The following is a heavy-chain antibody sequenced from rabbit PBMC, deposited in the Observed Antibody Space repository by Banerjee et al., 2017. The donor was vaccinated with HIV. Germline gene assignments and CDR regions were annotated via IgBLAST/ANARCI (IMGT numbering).Heavy chain of an antibody. CDR3: ARGDADYRGFNL. D-gene: IGHD2-1*01. V-gene: IGHV1S40*01. J-gene: IGHJ4*01. Sequence: QSLEESGGDLVQPGASLTLTCTASGFSLSSYVMSWVRQAPGKGLEWIGYINTGSGNTAYASWAKGRFTITKTSSTTVTLQMTSLTAADTATYFCARGDADYRGFNLWGPGTLVTVS. CDR2: INTGSGNT. CDR1: GFSLSSYV.